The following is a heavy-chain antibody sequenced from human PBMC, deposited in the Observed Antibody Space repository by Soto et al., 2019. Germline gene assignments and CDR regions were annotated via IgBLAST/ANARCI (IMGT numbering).Heavy chain of an antibody. D-gene: IGHD3-3*01. V-gene: IGHV4-59*01. J-gene: IGHJ6*02. CDR3: AARAGLRFLEWLPPGMDV. Sequence: SQTLSLTCTVSGGSISSYYWSWIRQPPGKGLEWIGYIYYSGSTNYNPSLKSRVTISVDTSKNQFSLKLSSVTAADTAVYYCAARAGLRFLEWLPPGMDVWGQGTTVTVSS. CDR2: IYYSGST. CDR1: GGSISSYY.